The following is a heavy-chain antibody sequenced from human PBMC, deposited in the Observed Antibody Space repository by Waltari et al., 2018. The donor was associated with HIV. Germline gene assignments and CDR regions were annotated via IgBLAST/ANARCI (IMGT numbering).Heavy chain of an antibody. CDR2: ISGSGCST. V-gene: IGHV3-23*01. CDR1: GFHFCRLA. Sequence: EVQLLESGGGLVQSGGSLRLSWAAFGFHFCRLAMSWVRQAPGKGLEWVSAISGSGCSTYYADSVKGRFTISRDNSKNTLYLQMNSLRAEDTAVYYCAKGSVNKEFDYWGQGTLVTVSS. J-gene: IGHJ4*02. CDR3: AKGSVNKEFDY. D-gene: IGHD4-17*01.